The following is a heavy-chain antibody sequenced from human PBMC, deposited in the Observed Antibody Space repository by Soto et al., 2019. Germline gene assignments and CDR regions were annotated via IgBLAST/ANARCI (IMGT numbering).Heavy chain of an antibody. D-gene: IGHD3-10*01. CDR1: GGTFSSYT. CDR2: IIPILGIA. J-gene: IGHJ4*02. Sequence: QVQLVQSGAEVKKPGSSVKVSCKASGGTFSSYTISWVRQAPGQGLEWMGRIIPILGIANYAQKFQGRVTITADKSTSTAYMELSSLRSEDTAVYYCAREEYYDVSGAFFDYWGQGTLVTVSS. CDR3: AREEYYDVSGAFFDY. V-gene: IGHV1-69*08.